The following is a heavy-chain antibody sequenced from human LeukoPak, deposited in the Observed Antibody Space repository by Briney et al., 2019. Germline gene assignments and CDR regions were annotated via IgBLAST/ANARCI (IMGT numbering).Heavy chain of an antibody. CDR1: GYTFTGYY. CDR3: ARWPLYDILTGYYRDAFDI. Sequence: ASVKVSCKASGYTFTGYYMHWVRQAPGQGLEWMGWINPNSGGTNYAQKFQGRVTMTRDTSISTAYMELSRLRSDDTAVYYCARWPLYDILTGYYRDAFDIWGQGTMSPSLQ. D-gene: IGHD3-9*01. J-gene: IGHJ3*02. CDR2: INPNSGGT. V-gene: IGHV1-2*02.